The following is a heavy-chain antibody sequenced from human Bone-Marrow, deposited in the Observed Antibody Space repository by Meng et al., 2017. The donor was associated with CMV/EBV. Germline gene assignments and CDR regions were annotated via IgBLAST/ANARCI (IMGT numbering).Heavy chain of an antibody. CDR2: IRRNNHDT. V-gene: IGHV1-18*01. CDR1: GYTFINYH. J-gene: IGHJ6*02. CDR3: ARGPRWNYGFYYYYGMDV. Sequence: ASVKVSCKASGYTFINYHITWVRLAPRHGLEWMGWIRRNNHDTAYPQKFKGRVTVSIDTSTSTAYMELTSLTSDDAAVYYCARGPRWNYGFYYYYGMDVWGQGTTVTVSS. D-gene: IGHD1-7*01.